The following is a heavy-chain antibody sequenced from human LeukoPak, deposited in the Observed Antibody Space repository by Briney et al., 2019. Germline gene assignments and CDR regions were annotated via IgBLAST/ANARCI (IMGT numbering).Heavy chain of an antibody. V-gene: IGHV3-49*04. Sequence: GRSLRLSCSGSGSSFSDYGINWVRQAPGRGLEWVGLSRSQVNGGPPEYAASVEGRFSMSRDDSKGFAYLQMNSLKTEDTAVYFCTRAFYDYVLDFWGQGTLVTVSS. D-gene: IGHD3-16*01. CDR2: SRSQVNGGPP. CDR3: TRAFYDYVLDF. CDR1: GSSFSDYG. J-gene: IGHJ4*02.